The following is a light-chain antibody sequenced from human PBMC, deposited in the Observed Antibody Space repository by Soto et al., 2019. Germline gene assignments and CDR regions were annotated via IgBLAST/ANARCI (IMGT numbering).Light chain of an antibody. CDR3: QQYGSSLTWT. CDR2: GAS. V-gene: IGKV3-20*01. Sequence: EIVMPQSPATLSVSPVDRATLSCRASQSVSSSYLAWYQQKPGQAPRLLIYGASSRATGIPDRFSGSGSGTDFTLTISRLEPEDFAVYYCQQYGSSLTWTFGQGTKVDIK. J-gene: IGKJ1*01. CDR1: QSVSSSY.